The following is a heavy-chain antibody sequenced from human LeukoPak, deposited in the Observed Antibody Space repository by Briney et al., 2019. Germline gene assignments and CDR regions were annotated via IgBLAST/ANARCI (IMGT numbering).Heavy chain of an antibody. CDR1: GFTFSSYA. Sequence: GGSLRLSCAASGFTFSSYAMSWVRQAPGKGLEWVSAISGTGGRTYYADSVKGRFTISRDNSKNTLYLQMNSLRAEDTAVYYCARAPHYSNYGPYYYGMDVWGQGTTVTVSS. V-gene: IGHV3-23*01. CDR3: ARAPHYSNYGPYYYGMDV. D-gene: IGHD4-11*01. J-gene: IGHJ6*02. CDR2: ISGTGGRT.